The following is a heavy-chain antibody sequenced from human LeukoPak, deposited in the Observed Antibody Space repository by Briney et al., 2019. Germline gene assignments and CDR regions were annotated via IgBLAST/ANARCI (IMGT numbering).Heavy chain of an antibody. D-gene: IGHD6-19*01. CDR3: ARSVSGWYAEEVDYGMDV. CDR1: GYTFTGYY. V-gene: IGHV1-8*02. Sequence: GASVKVSCKASGYTFTGYYMHWVRQAPGQGLEWMGWMNPNSGNTGYAQKFQGRVTMTRNTSISTAYMELSSLRSEDTAVYYCARSVSGWYAEEVDYGMDVWGQGTTVTVSS. J-gene: IGHJ6*02. CDR2: MNPNSGNT.